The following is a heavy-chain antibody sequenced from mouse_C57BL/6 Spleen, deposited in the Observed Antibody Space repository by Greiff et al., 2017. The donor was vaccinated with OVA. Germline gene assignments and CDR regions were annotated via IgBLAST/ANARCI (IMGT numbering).Heavy chain of an antibody. CDR2: INPNSGST. J-gene: IGHJ2*01. V-gene: IGHV1-64*01. CDR3: ARTTMVTTDYFDY. D-gene: IGHD2-2*01. CDR1: GYTFTSYW. Sequence: QVQLQQPGAELVKPGASVKLSCKASGYTFTSYWMHWVKQSPGQGLEWIGMINPNSGSTNYNEKFKSKATLTVDKSSSTAYMQLSSLTSEDSAVYYCARTTMVTTDYFDYWGQGTTLTVSS.